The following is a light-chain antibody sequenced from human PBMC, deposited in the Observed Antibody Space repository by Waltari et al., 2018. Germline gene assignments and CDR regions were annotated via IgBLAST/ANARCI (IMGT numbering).Light chain of an antibody. CDR3: APWDDSLSGPGV. V-gene: IGLV1-47*01. Sequence: QSVLTQPPSASGTPGQRVTISCSGSSPNIGSNFVYWYQQLPGTAPKLPIYRNNQRPSGVPDRFSGSKSGTSASLAISGLRSEDEADYYCAPWDDSLSGPGVFGGGTKLTVL. J-gene: IGLJ3*02. CDR1: SPNIGSNF. CDR2: RNN.